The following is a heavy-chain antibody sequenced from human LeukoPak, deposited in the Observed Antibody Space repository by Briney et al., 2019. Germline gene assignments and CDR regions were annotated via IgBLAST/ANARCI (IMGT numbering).Heavy chain of an antibody. CDR1: GFTFDDYA. CDR3: ARGGPRDGYDY. V-gene: IGHV3-9*03. CDR2: ITWNSDNI. D-gene: IGHD5-18*01. J-gene: IGHJ4*02. Sequence: GGSLRLSCAASGFTFDDYAMHWVRQAPGKGLEWVSGITWNSDNIEYADSVKGRFTISRDNAKNSLYLQMNSLRAEDMALYYCARGGPRDGYDYWGQGTLVTVSS.